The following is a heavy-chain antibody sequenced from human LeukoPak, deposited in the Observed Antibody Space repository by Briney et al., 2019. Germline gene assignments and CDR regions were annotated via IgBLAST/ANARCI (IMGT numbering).Heavy chain of an antibody. D-gene: IGHD2-8*01. CDR2: ISSGGTTK. CDR1: GFSFKIYS. J-gene: IGHJ4*02. Sequence: GGSLTLSCAAYGFSFKIYSMNWVRQAPGKGLEWISYISSGGTTKYHTASVKGRFTISRDNAKNSLYLQMSSLRVEDTAAYYCARGNANHFDYWGQGTLVTVSS. CDR3: ARGNANHFDY. V-gene: IGHV3-48*04.